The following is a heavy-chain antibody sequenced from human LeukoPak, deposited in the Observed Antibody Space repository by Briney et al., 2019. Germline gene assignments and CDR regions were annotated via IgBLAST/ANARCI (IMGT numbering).Heavy chain of an antibody. CDR2: IRNGGST. D-gene: IGHD1-1*01. CDR3: ARDRVRRYNWNDHDAFDI. V-gene: IGHV3-20*04. Sequence: PGGSLRLSCAASGFPFDDYGMNWVRQVPGKGLEWVSGIRNGGSTGYADSVKGRFTISRDNAKNSLYLQMNSLRAEDTAVYYCARDRVRRYNWNDHDAFDIWGQGTMVTVSS. CDR1: GFPFDDYG. J-gene: IGHJ3*02.